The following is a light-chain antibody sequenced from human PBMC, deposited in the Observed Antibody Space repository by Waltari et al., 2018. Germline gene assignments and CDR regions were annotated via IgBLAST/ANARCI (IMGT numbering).Light chain of an antibody. J-gene: IGLJ3*02. CDR1: SLRSYY. CDR3: NSRDSSGNHLGV. V-gene: IGLV3-19*01. CDR2: GKN. Sequence: SSELTQDPAVSVALGQPVRITCKGDSLRSYYASWYQQKPGQAPVLVIYGKNNRPSGIPDRFSGSSSGNTASLTITGAQAEDEADYYCNSRDSSGNHLGVFGGGTKLTVL.